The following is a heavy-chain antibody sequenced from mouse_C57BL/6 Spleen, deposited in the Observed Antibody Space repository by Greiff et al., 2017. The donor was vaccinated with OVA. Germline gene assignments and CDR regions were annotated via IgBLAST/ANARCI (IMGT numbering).Heavy chain of an antibody. V-gene: IGHV1-42*01. J-gene: IGHJ2*01. CDR3: ARGGYSDY. CDR1: VYSFTGYY. D-gene: IGHD2-3*01. Sequence: VQLMQSGPALVKPGASVKISCTASVYSFTGYYMNWVMPSPYKFLSWIGEINPSTGGTTYTQKFKAKATLTVDKSSSTAYMQLKSLTSEDSAVYYCARGGYSDYWGQGTTLTVSS. CDR2: INPSTGGT.